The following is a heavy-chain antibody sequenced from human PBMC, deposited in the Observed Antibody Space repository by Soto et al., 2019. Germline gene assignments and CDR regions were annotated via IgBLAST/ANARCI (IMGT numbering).Heavy chain of an antibody. V-gene: IGHV4-34*01. CDR2: INHSGGT. Sequence: QVQLQQWGAGLLKPSETLSLTCAVYGGSFSGYYWSWIRQPPGKGLEWIGEINHSGGTNYNPSLTSRVTISVDTSKNQFSLKLSSVTAADTAVYYCARRVRIAAAGSYYYYYMDVWGKGTTVTVSS. CDR3: ARRVRIAAAGSYYYYYMDV. D-gene: IGHD6-13*01. J-gene: IGHJ6*03. CDR1: GGSFSGYY.